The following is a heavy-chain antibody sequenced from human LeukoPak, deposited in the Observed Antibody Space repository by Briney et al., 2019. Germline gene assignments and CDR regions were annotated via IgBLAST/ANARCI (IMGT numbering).Heavy chain of an antibody. J-gene: IGHJ3*01. D-gene: IGHD6-13*01. Sequence: GASVKVSCKASGYTFTGYYMHWVRQAPGQGLEWMGWINPNSGGTNYAQKFQGWVTMTRDTSISTAYMELSRLRSDDTAVYYCARGQVRGAAATRGGGYDAFDLWGQGTRVTVSS. CDR3: ARGQVRGAAATRGGGYDAFDL. CDR2: INPNSGGT. CDR1: GYTFTGYY. V-gene: IGHV1-2*04.